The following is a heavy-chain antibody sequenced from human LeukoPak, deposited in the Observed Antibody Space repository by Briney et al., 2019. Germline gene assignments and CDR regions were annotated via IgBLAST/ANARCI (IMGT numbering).Heavy chain of an antibody. Sequence: SETLSLTCTVSGGSISSYYWSWVRQPPGKGLEWVGYIYYSGSTNYNPSLKSRVTISVDTSKHQFSLKLSSVTAADTAVYYCARVTYYYDSSGYSWFDPWGQGTLVTVSS. J-gene: IGHJ5*02. V-gene: IGHV4-59*01. CDR3: ARVTYYYDSSGYSWFDP. CDR1: GGSISSYY. CDR2: IYYSGST. D-gene: IGHD3-22*01.